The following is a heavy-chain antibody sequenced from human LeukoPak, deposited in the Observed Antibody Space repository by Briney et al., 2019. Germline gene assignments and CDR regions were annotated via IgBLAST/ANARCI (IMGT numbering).Heavy chain of an antibody. CDR2: ISGSGGST. CDR1: GFTFSSYA. J-gene: IGHJ4*02. CDR3: AKDHERFLEWLLSYFDY. V-gene: IGHV3-23*01. Sequence: GSLRLSCAASGFTFSSYAMSWVRQAPGKGLEWVSAISGSGGSTYYADSVKGRFTISRDNSKNTLYLQMNSLRAEDTAVYYSAKDHERFLEWLLSYFDYWGQGTLVTVSS. D-gene: IGHD3-3*01.